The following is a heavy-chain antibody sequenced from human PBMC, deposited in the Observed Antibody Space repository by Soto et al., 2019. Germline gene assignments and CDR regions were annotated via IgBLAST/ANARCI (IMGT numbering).Heavy chain of an antibody. CDR2: ISGSASST. D-gene: IGHD1-7*01. CDR3: AKDKMYNWNYFFEY. Sequence: HPGGSLRLSCAASGFIFSSYAISWVRQAPGKGPEWVSGISGSASSTNYADSVKGRFTISRDNSKNMVYLQMNSLRDEDTAVYYCAKDKMYNWNYFFEYWGQGTLVTVSS. V-gene: IGHV3-23*01. J-gene: IGHJ4*02. CDR1: GFIFSSYA.